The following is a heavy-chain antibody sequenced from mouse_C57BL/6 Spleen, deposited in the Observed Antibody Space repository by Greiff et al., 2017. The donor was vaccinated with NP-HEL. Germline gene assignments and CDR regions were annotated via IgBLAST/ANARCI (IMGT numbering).Heavy chain of an antibody. CDR2: IYPGDGDT. V-gene: IGHV1-82*01. CDR1: GYAFSSSW. J-gene: IGHJ4*01. CDR3: ARGYYEMDY. Sequence: QVQLQQSGPELVKPGASVKISCKASGYAFSSSWMNWVKQRPGKGLEWIGRIYPGDGDTNYNGKFKGKATLTADKSSSTAYMQLSSLTSDDSAVYFCARGYYEMDYWGQGTSVTVSS.